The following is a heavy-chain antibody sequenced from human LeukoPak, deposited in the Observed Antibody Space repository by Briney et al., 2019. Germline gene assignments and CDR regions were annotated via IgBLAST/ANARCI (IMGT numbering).Heavy chain of an antibody. CDR3: TRNNYFDN. V-gene: IGHV3-66*01. J-gene: IGHJ4*02. CDR2: IYGGGST. D-gene: IGHD2/OR15-2a*01. CDR1: GFTVNSMY. Sequence: GGSLRLSCAASGFTVNSMYMNWVRQAPGKGLEWVSTIYGGGSTYYADSVKGRFTISRDNSKNTLYLQMNSLRDEDTAVYYCTRNNYFDNWGQGTLVTVSS.